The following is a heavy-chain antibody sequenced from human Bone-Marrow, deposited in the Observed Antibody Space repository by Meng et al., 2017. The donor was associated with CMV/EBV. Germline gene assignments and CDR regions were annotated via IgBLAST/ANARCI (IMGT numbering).Heavy chain of an antibody. Sequence: GASLKISCAASGFTFSDYYMSWIRQAPGKGLEWVSYISSSGSTIYYADSVKGRFTISRDNAKNSLYLQMNSLRAEDTAVYYCARDGLGATVAYYYGMDVWGQGTTVTVSS. CDR3: ARDGLGATVAYYYGMDV. CDR2: ISSSGSTI. D-gene: IGHD1-26*01. V-gene: IGHV3-11*01. J-gene: IGHJ6*02. CDR1: GFTFSDYY.